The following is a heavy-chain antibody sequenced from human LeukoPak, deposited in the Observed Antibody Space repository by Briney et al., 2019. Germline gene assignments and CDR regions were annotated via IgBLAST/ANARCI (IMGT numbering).Heavy chain of an antibody. CDR1: GFTFSSYA. CDR3: ATQGSAGFWSGYFGY. D-gene: IGHD3-3*01. Sequence: QTGGSLRLSCAASGFTFSSYAMSWVRQAPGKGLEWVSAISGSGGSTYYADSVKGRFTISRDNSKNTLYLQMNSLRAEDTAVYYCATQGSAGFWSGYFGYWGQGTLVTVSS. J-gene: IGHJ4*02. CDR2: ISGSGGST. V-gene: IGHV3-23*01.